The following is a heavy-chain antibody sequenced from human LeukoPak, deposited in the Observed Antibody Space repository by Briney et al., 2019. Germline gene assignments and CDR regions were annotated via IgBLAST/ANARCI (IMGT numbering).Heavy chain of an antibody. V-gene: IGHV3-30-3*01. D-gene: IGHD2-21*01. CDR3: ASRGAGV. CDR1: GFSFSSYA. Sequence: GGSLGLSCAASGFSFSSYAVHWVRQSPGKGLEWVAFISSDGITTYYTDSVKGRFTISRDNSKNTLYLQMSSLRADDTAVYYCASRGAGVWGQGTLVTVSS. CDR2: ISSDGITT. J-gene: IGHJ4*02.